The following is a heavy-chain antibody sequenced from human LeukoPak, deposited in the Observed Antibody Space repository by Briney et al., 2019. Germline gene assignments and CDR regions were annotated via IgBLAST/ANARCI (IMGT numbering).Heavy chain of an antibody. D-gene: IGHD3-22*01. J-gene: IGHJ4*02. CDR3: AKGSYYDSSGSFHFDY. Sequence: PGGSLRLSCAASGFTFSGYAMSWVRQAPGKGLEWVSGISGSGDNTYHADSVKGRFTISRDNSKNTLYVQVNSLGTEDTAAYYCAKGSYYDSSGSFHFDYWGQGTLVTVSS. CDR2: ISGSGDNT. CDR1: GFTFSGYA. V-gene: IGHV3-23*01.